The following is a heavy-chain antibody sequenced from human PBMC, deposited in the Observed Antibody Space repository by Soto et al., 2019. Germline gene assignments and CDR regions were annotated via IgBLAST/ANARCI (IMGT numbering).Heavy chain of an antibody. D-gene: IGHD5-18*01. CDR2: ISGYNGNT. CDR3: ARDPGFGFGYSYAFAMDV. CDR1: GYTFSNYG. J-gene: IGHJ6*02. V-gene: IGHV1-18*01. Sequence: ASVKVSCKASGYTFSNYGISWVRQGPGQGLEWMGWISGYNGNTHYEEKVQDRIKMTTDTSTSTMYLELRSLRSDDTAVYFCARDPGFGFGYSYAFAMDVWGQGTTVTVSS.